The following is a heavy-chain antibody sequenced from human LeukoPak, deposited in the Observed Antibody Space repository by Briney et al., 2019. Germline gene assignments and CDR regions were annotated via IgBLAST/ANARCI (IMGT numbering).Heavy chain of an antibody. CDR3: ARGLRITMVRGVIIEGPSYMDV. J-gene: IGHJ6*03. D-gene: IGHD3-10*01. CDR1: GYTFTAYY. V-gene: IGHV1-2*02. CDR2: INPNSGGT. Sequence: GASVKVSSKASGYTFTAYYMHWVRQAPGQGLEWMGWINPNSGGTNYAQKFQGRVTMTRDTSISTAYMELSRLRSDDTAVYYCARGLRITMVRGVIIEGPSYMDVWGKGTTVTVSS.